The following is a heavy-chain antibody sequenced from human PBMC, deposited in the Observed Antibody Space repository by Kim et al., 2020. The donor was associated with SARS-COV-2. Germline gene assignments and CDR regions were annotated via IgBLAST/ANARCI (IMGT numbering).Heavy chain of an antibody. CDR3: ARAYDSSGYYYWYFDR. CDR1: GDSIISYY. D-gene: IGHD3-22*01. Sequence: SETLSLTCTVSGDSIISYYWSWIRLPPGKGLEWIGYIYYSGRTNYNPSLKSRVTISVDTSKNQFSLKLSSVTAADTAVYYCARAYDSSGYYYWYFDRWGRGTLVTVSS. CDR2: IYYSGRT. V-gene: IGHV4-59*13. J-gene: IGHJ2*01.